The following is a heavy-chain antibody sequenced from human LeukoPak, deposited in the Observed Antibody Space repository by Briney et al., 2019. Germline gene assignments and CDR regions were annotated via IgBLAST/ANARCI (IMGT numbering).Heavy chain of an antibody. CDR2: ISGSGGST. V-gene: IGHV3-23*01. Sequence: GGSLRLSCAASGFILSSYAMSWVRQAPGKGLEWVSAISGSGGSTYYADSVKGRFTISRDNSKNTLYLQMNSLRAEDTAVYYCAKDRRYSSSWFSYWGQGTLVTVSS. D-gene: IGHD6-13*01. CDR1: GFILSSYA. CDR3: AKDRRYSSSWFSY. J-gene: IGHJ4*02.